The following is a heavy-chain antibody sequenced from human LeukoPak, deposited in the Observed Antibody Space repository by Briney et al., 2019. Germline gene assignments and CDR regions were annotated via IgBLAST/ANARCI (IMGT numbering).Heavy chain of an antibody. V-gene: IGHV4-59*11. J-gene: IGHJ6*03. CDR2: IYYSGST. Sequence: SETLSLTCTVSGGSISSHYWSWIRQPPGKGLDWIGYIYYSGSTNYNPSLKSRVTISVDTSKNQFSLKLSSVTAADTAVYYCARYYYYYMVVWGKGTTVTVSS. CDR3: ARYYYYYMVV. CDR1: GGSISSHY.